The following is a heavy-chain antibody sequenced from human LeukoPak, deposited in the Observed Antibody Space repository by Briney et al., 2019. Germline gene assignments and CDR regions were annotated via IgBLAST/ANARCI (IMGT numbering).Heavy chain of an antibody. J-gene: IGHJ4*02. D-gene: IGHD6-19*01. V-gene: IGHV3-48*01. Sequence: GGSLRLSCAASGFTFSTYTMNWFRQAPGKGLEWVSYISSSGTTIYYADSVKGRFTISRDNAKNTLYLQMHSLSAEDTAVYYCTRDPGVRLSSRWCDYWGQGTLVTVSS. CDR1: GFTFSTYT. CDR3: TRDPGVRLSSRWCDY. CDR2: ISSSGTTI.